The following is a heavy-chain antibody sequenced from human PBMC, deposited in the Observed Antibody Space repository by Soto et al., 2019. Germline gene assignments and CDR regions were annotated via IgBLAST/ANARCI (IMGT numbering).Heavy chain of an antibody. D-gene: IGHD1-7*01. CDR1: GYTLTELS. CDR3: ATAPSEKLELLRARWGTFDY. J-gene: IGHJ4*02. Sequence: QVQLVQSGAEVKKPGASVKVSCKVSGYTLTELSMHWVRQAPGKGLEWMGGFDPEDGETIYAQKFQGRVTMTEDTYTDTAHMELSSMRSEDTAVYYCATAPSEKLELLRARWGTFDYWGQGTLVTVSS. CDR2: FDPEDGET. V-gene: IGHV1-24*01.